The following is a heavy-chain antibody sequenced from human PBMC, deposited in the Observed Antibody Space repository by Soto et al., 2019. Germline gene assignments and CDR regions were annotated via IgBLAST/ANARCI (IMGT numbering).Heavy chain of an antibody. CDR3: AKDKHAAKGLGATLAHY. CDR1: GFTFSSYA. CDR2: ISGSGGST. Sequence: EVQLLESGGGLVQPGGSLRLSCAASGFTFSSYAMSWVRQAPGKGLEWVSAISGSGGSTYYADSVKGRFTISRDNSKNTLYLQMNSLRAEDTAVYYCAKDKHAAKGLGATLAHYWGQGTLVIVSS. D-gene: IGHD1-26*01. J-gene: IGHJ4*02. V-gene: IGHV3-23*01.